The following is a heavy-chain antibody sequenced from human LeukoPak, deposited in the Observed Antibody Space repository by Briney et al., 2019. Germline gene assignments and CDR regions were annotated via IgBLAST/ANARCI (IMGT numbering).Heavy chain of an antibody. D-gene: IGHD3-10*01. J-gene: IGHJ4*02. V-gene: IGHV3-30*18. CDR1: GFTFSNYG. CDR2: ISDDGSNK. Sequence: PGGSLRLSCAASGFTFSNYGMHWGREAPGKGVEGVAVISDDGSNKYYADSVRGRFTISRENSKNTLYLQMNSLRAEDTAVFYCAKDGDSGDFHYWGQGTLVTVSS. CDR3: AKDGDSGDFHY.